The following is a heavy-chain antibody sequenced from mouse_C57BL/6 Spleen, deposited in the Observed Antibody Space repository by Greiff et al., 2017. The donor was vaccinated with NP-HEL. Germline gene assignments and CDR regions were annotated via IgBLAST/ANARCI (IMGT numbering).Heavy chain of an antibody. J-gene: IGHJ2*01. V-gene: IGHV1-54*01. CDR1: GYAFTNYL. Sequence: VQLQQSGAELVRPGTSVKVSCKASGYAFTNYLIEWVKQRPGQGLEWIGVINPGSGGTNYNEKFKGKATLTADKSSSTAYMQLSSLTTEDSAVYVCARDDYVDDRGQDTTLTDS. D-gene: IGHD2-4*01. CDR3: ARDDYVDD. CDR2: INPGSGGT.